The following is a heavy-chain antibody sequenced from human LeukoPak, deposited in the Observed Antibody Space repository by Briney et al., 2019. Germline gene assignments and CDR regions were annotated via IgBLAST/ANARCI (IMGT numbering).Heavy chain of an antibody. Sequence: SETLSLTCAVYGGSFSGYSWSWIRQPAGKGLEWIGQINHSGSTNYNPSIKSRVTISVDTSKNQFSLKLSSVTAADTAVYYCARGRPLTTVNTCYFDYWGQGTLVTVSS. CDR1: GGSFSGYS. V-gene: IGHV4-34*01. CDR2: INHSGST. D-gene: IGHD4-17*01. J-gene: IGHJ4*02. CDR3: ARGRPLTTVNTCYFDY.